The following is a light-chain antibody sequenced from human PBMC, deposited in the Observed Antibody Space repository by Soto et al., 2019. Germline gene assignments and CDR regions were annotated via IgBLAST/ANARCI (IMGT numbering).Light chain of an antibody. V-gene: IGLV1-51*01. J-gene: IGLJ3*02. CDR3: ATWDSSMRAGV. CDR1: SSNIGNNF. CDR2: DND. Sequence: QSVLTQPPSVSAAPGQNVTISCSGTSSNIGNNFVSWYQHLPGTAPKLLIYDNDKRPSVIPDRFSGFKSGTSATLGMTGLQTGDGADYYCATWDSSMRAGVFGGGTK.